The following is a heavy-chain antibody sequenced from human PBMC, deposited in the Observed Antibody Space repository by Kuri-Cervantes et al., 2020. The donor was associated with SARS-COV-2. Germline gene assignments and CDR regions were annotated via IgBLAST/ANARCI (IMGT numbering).Heavy chain of an antibody. D-gene: IGHD2-15*01. V-gene: IGHV3-74*01. CDR2: INSDGSTT. CDR1: GFTFSSYW. CDR3: ARISIWVVAATLFLAYYYYYGMDV. Sequence: GESLRLSCAASGFTFSSYWMHWVRQAPGKGLVWVSRINSDGSTTSYADSVKGRFTISRDNAKNTLYLQMNSLRAEDTAVYYCARISIWVVAATLFLAYYYYYGMDVWGQGTTVTVSS. J-gene: IGHJ6*02.